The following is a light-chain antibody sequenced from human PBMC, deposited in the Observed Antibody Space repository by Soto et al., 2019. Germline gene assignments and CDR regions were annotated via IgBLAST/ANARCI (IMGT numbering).Light chain of an antibody. Sequence: IPLTQSPSSLSASVGDRVTITCRASQGISSYLAWYQQKPGKAPKLLIFAASTLQSGVPSRFSGSGSGTDFTLTISSLQPEDFATYHCQQLNSYPRTFGGGTKVEIK. V-gene: IGKV1-9*01. CDR1: QGISSY. CDR3: QQLNSYPRT. CDR2: AAS. J-gene: IGKJ4*01.